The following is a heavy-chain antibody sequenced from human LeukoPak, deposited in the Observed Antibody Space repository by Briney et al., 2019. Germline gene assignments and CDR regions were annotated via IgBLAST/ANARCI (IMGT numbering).Heavy chain of an antibody. V-gene: IGHV4-59*01. CDR2: IYHSGST. CDR3: ARVRGSYSVYGMDV. D-gene: IGHD1-26*01. CDR1: GGSISTYY. Sequence: SETLSLTCTVSGGSISTYYWNWIRQPPGKGLEWIGYIYHSGSTNYNPSLQSRVTISVDTSKNQFSLNLNSVTAADTAVYYCARVRGSYSVYGMDVWGQGTTVTVSS. J-gene: IGHJ6*02.